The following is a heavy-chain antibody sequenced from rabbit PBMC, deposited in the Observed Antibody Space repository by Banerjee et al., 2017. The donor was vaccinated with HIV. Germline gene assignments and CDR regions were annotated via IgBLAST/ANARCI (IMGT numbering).Heavy chain of an antibody. D-gene: IGHD6-1*01. V-gene: IGHV1S43*01. Sequence: QQQLEESGGGLVKPGGTLTLTCKAPGIDFSRYYYMCWVRQAPGKGLEWIGCIGTATGITWYASWVNGRFTLSRSTSLSTVDLRMTSLTAADTATYFCARDYAGYAGYGYARLWGPGTLVTVS. J-gene: IGHJ4*01. CDR1: GIDFSRYYY. CDR2: IGTATGIT. CDR3: ARDYAGYAGYGYARL.